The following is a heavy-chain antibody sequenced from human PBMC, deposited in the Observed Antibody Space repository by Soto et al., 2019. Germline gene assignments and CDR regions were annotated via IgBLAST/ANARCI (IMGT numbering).Heavy chain of an antibody. D-gene: IGHD5-18*01. J-gene: IGHJ4*02. CDR2: IWDDGSNK. V-gene: IGHV3-33*01. CDR1: GFTFSSYG. CDR3: ARSGTAMVKRGGKPYYFDY. Sequence: QVQLVESGGGVVQPGRSLRLSCAASGFTFSSYGMHWVRQAPGKGLEWVAVIWDDGSNKYYADSVKGRFTISRDNSKNTLYLQMNSLRAEGTAVYYCARSGTAMVKRGGKPYYFDYWGQGTLVTISS.